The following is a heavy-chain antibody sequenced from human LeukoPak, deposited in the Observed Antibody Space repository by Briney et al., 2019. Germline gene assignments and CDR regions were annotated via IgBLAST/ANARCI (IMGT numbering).Heavy chain of an antibody. CDR3: ASLPNGYCTNGVCAYYFDY. D-gene: IGHD2-8*01. V-gene: IGHV1-69*04. Sequence: SVKVSCKASGGTFSSYAISWVRQAPGQGLEWMGRIIPILGIANYAQKFQGRVTITADKSTSTAYMELSSLRSEDTAVYYCASLPNGYCTNGVCAYYFDYWGQGILVTVSS. CDR2: IIPILGIA. CDR1: GGTFSSYA. J-gene: IGHJ4*02.